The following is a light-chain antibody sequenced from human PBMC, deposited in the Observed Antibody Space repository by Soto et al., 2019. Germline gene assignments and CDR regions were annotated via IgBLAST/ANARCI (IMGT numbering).Light chain of an antibody. CDR3: QQSFKKKA. Sequence: DIQMTQSPSTLSASVGDRVTITCRASQSISRWLAWYQQKPGKAPNLLIYKASSLESGVPSRFSGSGSGTHFVLTITSLLPEDFATYYCQQSFKKKAFGQGTKVDIK. V-gene: IGKV1-5*03. CDR2: KAS. CDR1: QSISRW. J-gene: IGKJ1*01.